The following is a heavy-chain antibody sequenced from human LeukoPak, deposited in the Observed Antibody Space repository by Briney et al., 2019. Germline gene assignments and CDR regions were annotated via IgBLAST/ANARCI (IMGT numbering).Heavy chain of an antibody. CDR3: ARDPSAVAGFFDS. Sequence: PGGSLRLSCAASGFTFRSYWMRWVRQAPGKGLVWVSRIDSDGSSTSYADSVKGRFTISRDNAKNTLYLQMNSLRAEDTAVYYCARDPSAVAGFFDSWGQGTLVTASS. CDR2: IDSDGSST. J-gene: IGHJ4*02. D-gene: IGHD6-19*01. V-gene: IGHV3-74*01. CDR1: GFTFRSYW.